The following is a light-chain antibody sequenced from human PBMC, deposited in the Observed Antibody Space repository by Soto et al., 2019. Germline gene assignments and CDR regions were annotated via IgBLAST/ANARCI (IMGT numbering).Light chain of an antibody. Sequence: QAVVTQPPSVSAAPGQKVTISCSGSRSNIGTNHVSWYQHLPGTTPKLLIYDNTKRPSGIPDRFSGSKSGTSATLGITGLQTGDEADYYCGTWDNSLSVVVFGGGTKVTVL. CDR3: GTWDNSLSVVV. CDR1: RSNIGTNH. J-gene: IGLJ2*01. CDR2: DNT. V-gene: IGLV1-51*01.